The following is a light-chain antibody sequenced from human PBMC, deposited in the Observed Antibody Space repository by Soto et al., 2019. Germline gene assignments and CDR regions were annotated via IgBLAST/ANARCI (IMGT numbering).Light chain of an antibody. J-gene: IGKJ4*01. Sequence: EVVMTQSPATLSVSPGERATLSCRASQTVTTNLAWYQQKPGQAPRLLIYGASTRATDIPARFSGSGSGTEFTLTISGLQSEDFAVYYCQQYYDWPPLTFGGGNKVEIK. CDR3: QQYYDWPPLT. CDR1: QTVTTN. CDR2: GAS. V-gene: IGKV3-15*01.